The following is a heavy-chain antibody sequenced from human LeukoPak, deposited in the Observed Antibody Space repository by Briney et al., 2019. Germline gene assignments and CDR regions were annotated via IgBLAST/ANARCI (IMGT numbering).Heavy chain of an antibody. CDR2: IYYSGST. Sequence: SETLSLTCTVSGGSISSYYWSWIRQPPGKGLEWIGYIYYSGSTNYNPSLKSRVTISVDTSKNQFSLKLSSVTAADTAVYYCARTLNWFDPWGQGTLVTVSS. J-gene: IGHJ5*02. V-gene: IGHV4-59*08. CDR1: GGSISSYY. CDR3: ARTLNWFDP.